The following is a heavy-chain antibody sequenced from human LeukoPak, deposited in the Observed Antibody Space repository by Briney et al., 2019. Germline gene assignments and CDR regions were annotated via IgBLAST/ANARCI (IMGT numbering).Heavy chain of an antibody. CDR3: ARDFYYYGSGSYYNPLFDY. V-gene: IGHV4-4*07. Sequence: PSETLSLTCTVSGGSISSYYWSWLRQPAGKGLEWIGRIYTSGSTNYNPSLKSRVTMSVDTSKNQFSLKLSSVTAADTAVYYCARDFYYYGSGSYYNPLFDYWGQGTLVTVSS. D-gene: IGHD3-10*01. CDR1: GGSISSYY. J-gene: IGHJ4*02. CDR2: IYTSGST.